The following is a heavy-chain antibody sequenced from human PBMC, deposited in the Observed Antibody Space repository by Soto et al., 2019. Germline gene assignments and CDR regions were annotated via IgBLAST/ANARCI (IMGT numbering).Heavy chain of an antibody. CDR3: ASRDPGTSVDY. Sequence: KPSETLFLTCAVSGGSFTSNNWWTWVRQPPGQGLEWIGEIYRTGSTNYNPSLKSRVTTSLDKSENQFSLKVTSLTAADTAVYYCASRDPGTSVDYWGQGTLVTVSS. D-gene: IGHD1-7*01. J-gene: IGHJ4*02. V-gene: IGHV4-4*02. CDR1: GGSFTSNNW. CDR2: IYRTGST.